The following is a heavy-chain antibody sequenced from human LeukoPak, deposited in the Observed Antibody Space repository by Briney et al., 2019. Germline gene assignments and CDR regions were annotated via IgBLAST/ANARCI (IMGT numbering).Heavy chain of an antibody. CDR1: GYTFTAYY. D-gene: IGHD1-7*01. CDR2: INPYGGGT. J-gene: IGHJ5*02. Sequence: ASVKVSCKASGYTFTAYYIHWVRQAPGQGLEWMGWINPYGGGTNYAQKFQGRVTMTGATSINTVYMELSRLRYDDTAVFYCARGNYWNWFDPWGQGTLVTVSS. CDR3: ARGNYWNWFDP. V-gene: IGHV1-2*02.